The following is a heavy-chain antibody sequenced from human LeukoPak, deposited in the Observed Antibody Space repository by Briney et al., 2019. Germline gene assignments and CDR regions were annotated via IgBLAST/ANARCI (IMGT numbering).Heavy chain of an antibody. V-gene: IGHV4-30-2*01. CDR3: ARDVPLIAVAGIGWTFDP. Sequence: SETLSLTCAVSGGSITSGGYSWNWIRQPPGKGLEWIGYIYHSGSTYYSPSLKSRVTISVDRSKNQFSLKLSSVTAADTAVYYCARDVPLIAVAGIGWTFDPWGQGTLVTVSS. CDR2: IYHSGST. J-gene: IGHJ5*02. CDR1: GGSITSGGYS. D-gene: IGHD6-19*01.